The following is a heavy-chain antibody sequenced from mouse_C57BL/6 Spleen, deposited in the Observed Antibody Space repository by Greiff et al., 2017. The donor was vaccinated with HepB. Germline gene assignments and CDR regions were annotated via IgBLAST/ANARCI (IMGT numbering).Heavy chain of an antibody. J-gene: IGHJ3*01. D-gene: IGHD2-4*01. CDR3: ARSLYYDYLFAY. V-gene: IGHV8-12*01. Sequence: VKLMESGPGILQSSQTLSLTCSFSGFSLSTSGMGVSWIRQPSGKGLEWLAHIYWDDDKRYNPSLKSRLTISKDTSRNQVFLKITSVDTADTATYYCARSLYYDYLFAYWGQGTLVTVSA. CDR1: GFSLSTSGMG. CDR2: IYWDDDK.